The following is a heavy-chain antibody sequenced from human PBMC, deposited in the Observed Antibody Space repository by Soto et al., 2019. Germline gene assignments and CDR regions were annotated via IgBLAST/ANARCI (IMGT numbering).Heavy chain of an antibody. D-gene: IGHD6-6*01. Sequence: QVQLVQSGAEVKKPGASVKVSCKASGYTFTGYYMHWVRQAPGQGLEWMGWINPNSGGTTYAQKFQGRGTMTRDTSISTAYMELSRLRSDDTAVYYCARGPASIAAHWFEPWGQGNLVTVSS. V-gene: IGHV1-2*02. CDR2: INPNSGGT. CDR1: GYTFTGYY. J-gene: IGHJ5*02. CDR3: ARGPASIAAHWFEP.